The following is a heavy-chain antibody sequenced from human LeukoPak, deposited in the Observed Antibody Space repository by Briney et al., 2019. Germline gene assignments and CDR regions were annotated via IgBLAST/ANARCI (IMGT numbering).Heavy chain of an antibody. D-gene: IGHD6-13*01. J-gene: IGHJ4*02. Sequence: PSETLSLTCTVSGGSISSYYWSWIRQPPGKGLEWIGYIYYSGSTNYNPSLKSRVTISVDTSKNQFSLKLSSVTAADTAVYYCARGQQLVRGGHDYWGQGTLVTVSS. CDR1: GGSISSYY. CDR3: ARGQQLVRGGHDY. V-gene: IGHV4-59*01. CDR2: IYYSGST.